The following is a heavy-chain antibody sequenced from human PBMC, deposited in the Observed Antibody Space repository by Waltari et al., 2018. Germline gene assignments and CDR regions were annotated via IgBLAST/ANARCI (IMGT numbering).Heavy chain of an antibody. D-gene: IGHD3-22*01. J-gene: IGHJ4*02. CDR3: ARYSRYDSSGYLDY. Sequence: QVQLVESGGGVVQPGRSLRLSCAASGFTFSIHAIHWVRQAPGKGLEWVAVISNDGRKSYYADAVKGRFTISRDNSRNTLYLQMNSLRIEDTAVFYCARYSRYDSSGYLDYWGQGTLVTVSS. CDR1: GFTFSIHA. CDR2: ISNDGRKS. V-gene: IGHV3-30*01.